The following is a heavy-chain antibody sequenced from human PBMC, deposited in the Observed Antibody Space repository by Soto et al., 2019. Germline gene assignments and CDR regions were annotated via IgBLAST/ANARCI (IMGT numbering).Heavy chain of an antibody. CDR3: ARSDNRNSLYGVDV. Sequence: SETLSLTCTVNGGSLSGYYWSWIRQPPGKGLEWIGEINHRGSSYYNPSLKSRVTLSIDASMNQVTLVLTSVTAADTAVYYCARSDNRNSLYGVDVWGQGTAVTVSS. V-gene: IGHV4-34*01. J-gene: IGHJ6*02. D-gene: IGHD1-7*01. CDR1: GGSLSGYY. CDR2: INHRGSS.